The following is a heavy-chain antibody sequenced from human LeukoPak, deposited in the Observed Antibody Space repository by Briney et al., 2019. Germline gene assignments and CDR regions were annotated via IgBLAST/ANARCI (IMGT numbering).Heavy chain of an antibody. V-gene: IGHV3-21*01. CDR1: GFTFSSYS. D-gene: IGHD4-11*01. CDR3: AREFYSNYASDY. CDR2: ISSSSSYI. J-gene: IGHJ4*02. Sequence: GGSLRLSCAASGFTFSSYSMNWVRQAPGKGLEWVSSISSSSSYIYYADSVKGRFTISRDNAKNSLYLQMNSLRAVDTAVYYCAREFYSNYASDYWGQGTLVTVSS.